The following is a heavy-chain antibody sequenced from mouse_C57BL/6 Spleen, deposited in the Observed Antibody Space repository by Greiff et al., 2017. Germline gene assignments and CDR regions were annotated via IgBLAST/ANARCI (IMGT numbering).Heavy chain of an antibody. CDR3: ARTITTVPFYAMDY. CDR2: IHPNSGST. Sequence: VQLQQPGAELVKPGASVKLSCKASGYTFTSYWMHWVKPRPGQGLEWIGMIHPNSGSTNYNEKFKSKATLTVDKSSSTAYMQLSSLTSEDSAVYYCARTITTVPFYAMDYWGQGTSVTVSS. J-gene: IGHJ4*01. V-gene: IGHV1-64*01. CDR1: GYTFTSYW. D-gene: IGHD1-1*01.